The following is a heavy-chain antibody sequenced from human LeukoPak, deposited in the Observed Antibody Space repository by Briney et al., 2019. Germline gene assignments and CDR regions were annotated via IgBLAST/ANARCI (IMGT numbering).Heavy chain of an antibody. CDR3: ARGTSGWPYYFDY. Sequence: SETLSLTCTVSGGSISSYYWSWIRQPPGKRLEWIGYIYYSGSTHYNPSLKSRITVSVDTSKNQFSLKLSSVTAADTAVYYCARGTSGWPYYFDYWGQGTLVTVPS. CDR1: GGSISSYY. J-gene: IGHJ4*02. V-gene: IGHV4-59*01. CDR2: IYYSGST. D-gene: IGHD6-19*01.